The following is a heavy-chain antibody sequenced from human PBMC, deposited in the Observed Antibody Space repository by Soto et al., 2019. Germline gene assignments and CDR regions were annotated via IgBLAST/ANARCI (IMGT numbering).Heavy chain of an antibody. CDR3: ARDGFCTSTTCRVGNWFDP. Sequence: KTSETLSLTCVVYGGSFSGYYLSWIRQSPGKGLEWIGGINHRGSTNYNPSLESRVTISVDTSKNQFSLKLPSVTAADTAMYYCARDGFCTSTTCRVGNWFDPWGQGTLVTVSS. J-gene: IGHJ5*02. CDR2: INHRGST. V-gene: IGHV4-34*01. D-gene: IGHD2-2*01. CDR1: GGSFSGYY.